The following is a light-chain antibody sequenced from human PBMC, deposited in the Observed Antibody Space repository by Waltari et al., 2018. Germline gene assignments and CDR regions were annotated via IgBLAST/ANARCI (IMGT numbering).Light chain of an antibody. J-gene: IGLJ3*02. CDR2: EVK. V-gene: IGLV2-14*01. Sequence: QSALTQPASVSGSPGQSITISCTGTRSDVGGYNYVTWYQHHPGTSHKVMIYEVKNRPSGVSNRFSDSKSGNTASLTISGLQAEDAADYYCTSPTRSRTWVFGGGTKLTVL. CDR3: TSPTRSRTWV. CDR1: RSDVGGYNY.